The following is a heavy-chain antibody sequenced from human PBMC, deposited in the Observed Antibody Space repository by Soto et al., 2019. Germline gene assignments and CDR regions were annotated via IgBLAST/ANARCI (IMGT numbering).Heavy chain of an antibody. CDR1: GCSVSSGRYY. CDR2: IYYSGST. Sequence: PXETLSLTCTVSGCSVSSGRYYWGWIRQPPGKGLEWIGYIYYSGSTNYNPSLKSRVTISVDTSKNQFSLKLSSVTAADTAVYYCAGQYSSGWEPTLFDSWGQGTLVTVSS. D-gene: IGHD6-19*01. J-gene: IGHJ4*02. CDR3: AGQYSSGWEPTLFDS. V-gene: IGHV4-61*01.